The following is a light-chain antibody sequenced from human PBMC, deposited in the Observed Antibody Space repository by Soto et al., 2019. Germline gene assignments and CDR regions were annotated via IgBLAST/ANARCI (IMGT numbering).Light chain of an antibody. J-gene: IGKJ5*01. CDR1: QSVSSY. CDR2: DAS. CDR3: QVRTNWSIA. Sequence: ECVWTQSPATLSLSPGERATLSCRASQSVSSYLAWYQQKPGQAPRLLIYDASNRATGIPARFSGTGSGTDFTLTINNLEPEDFAVYYCQVRTNWSIAFGRGTRLEIK. V-gene: IGKV3-11*01.